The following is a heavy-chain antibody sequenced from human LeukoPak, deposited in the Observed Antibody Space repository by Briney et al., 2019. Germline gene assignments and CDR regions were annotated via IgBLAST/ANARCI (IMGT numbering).Heavy chain of an antibody. Sequence: SVKVSCKASGGTFSSYAISWVRQAPGQGLEWMGGIIPIFGTANYAQKFQGRVTITADESTSTAYMELSSLTFEDTAVYYCARTPPKGDIDYWGQGTLVTVSS. V-gene: IGHV1-69*01. CDR2: IIPIFGTA. CDR1: GGTFSSYA. J-gene: IGHJ4*02. D-gene: IGHD2-21*02. CDR3: ARTPPKGDIDY.